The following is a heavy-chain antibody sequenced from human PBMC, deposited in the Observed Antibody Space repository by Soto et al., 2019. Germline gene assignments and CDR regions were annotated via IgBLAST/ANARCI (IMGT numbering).Heavy chain of an antibody. J-gene: IGHJ6*02. D-gene: IGHD3-10*01. CDR2: IDPSDSYT. Sequence: PGESLKISCKGSGYSFTSYWNSLVRHMPGKGLEWMGRIDPSDSYTNYSPSFQGHVTISADKSISTAYLQWSSLKASDTAMYYCARHEYGSGRSTTYYYYGMDVWGQGATVTVSS. V-gene: IGHV5-10-1*01. CDR1: GYSFTSYW. CDR3: ARHEYGSGRSTTYYYYGMDV.